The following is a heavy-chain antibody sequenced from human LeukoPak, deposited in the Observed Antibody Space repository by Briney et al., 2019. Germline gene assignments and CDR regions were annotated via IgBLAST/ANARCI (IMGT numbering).Heavy chain of an antibody. Sequence: PGGSLRLSCAASGFTFSSYWMSWVRQAPGKGLEWVANIKQDGSEKYYVDSVKGRFTISRDNAKNSLHLQMNSLRAEDTAVYYCARDQGYYYYGMDVWGQGTTVTVSS. CDR3: ARDQGYYYYGMDV. CDR1: GFTFSSYW. V-gene: IGHV3-7*03. CDR2: IKQDGSEK. J-gene: IGHJ6*02.